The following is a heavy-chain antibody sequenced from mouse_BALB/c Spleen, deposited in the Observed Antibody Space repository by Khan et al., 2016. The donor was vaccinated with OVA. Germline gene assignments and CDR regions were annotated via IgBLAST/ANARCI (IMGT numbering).Heavy chain of an antibody. D-gene: IGHD1-1*01. CDR1: GYSFTGYF. CDR2: INPHIGET. V-gene: IGHV1-20*02. CDR3: ARNYRSDFDY. Sequence: VQLQQSGPELVKPGASVKISCKASGYSFTGYFMNWVMQSPGKSLEWIGRINPHIGETFYNQKFKGKATLTVDESSRTAYMELRSLASEDSAVYYCARNYRSDFDYWGQGTTVTVSS. J-gene: IGHJ2*01.